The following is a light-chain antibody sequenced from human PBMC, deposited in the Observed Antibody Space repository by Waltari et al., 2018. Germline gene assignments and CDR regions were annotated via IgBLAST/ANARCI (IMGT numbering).Light chain of an antibody. Sequence: QSVLTQPPSVSGAPGQRVTISCTGSRSNIGAGYAVPWDQQLPGTAPKLLIYGNSNRPSGVPDRFSGSKSGTSASLAITGLQAEDEADYYCQSYDSSLSGSVFGGGTQLTVL. CDR2: GNS. V-gene: IGLV1-40*01. CDR3: QSYDSSLSGSV. J-gene: IGLJ7*01. CDR1: RSNIGAGYA.